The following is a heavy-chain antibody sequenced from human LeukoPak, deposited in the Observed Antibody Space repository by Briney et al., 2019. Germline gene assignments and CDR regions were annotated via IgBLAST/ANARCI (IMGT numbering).Heavy chain of an antibody. CDR3: ATAYCGGDCYLYYYYGMDV. V-gene: IGHV3-23*01. J-gene: IGHJ6*02. Sequence: GGSLRLSCAASGFTFSSYAMSWVRQAPGKGLEWVSAISGSGGSTYYADSVKGRFTISRDNSKNTLYLQMNSLRAEDTAVYYCATAYCGGDCYLYYYYGMDVWGQGTTVTVSS. D-gene: IGHD2-21*02. CDR2: ISGSGGST. CDR1: GFTFSSYA.